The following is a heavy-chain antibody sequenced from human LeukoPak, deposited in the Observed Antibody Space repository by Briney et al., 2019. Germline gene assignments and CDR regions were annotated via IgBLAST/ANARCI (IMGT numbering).Heavy chain of an antibody. CDR3: ARFIVVVPAAIEAPWFDP. D-gene: IGHD2-2*02. CDR2: IYYNGRT. Sequence: SETLSLTCTVSGGSIGTSYWSWIRQPPGKGLEWIGYIYYNGRTNSNSSLKSRVTTSVDTSKNQFSLKLSSVTAADTAVYYCARFIVVVPAAIEAPWFDPWGQGTLVTVSS. V-gene: IGHV4-59*12. J-gene: IGHJ5*02. CDR1: GGSIGTSY.